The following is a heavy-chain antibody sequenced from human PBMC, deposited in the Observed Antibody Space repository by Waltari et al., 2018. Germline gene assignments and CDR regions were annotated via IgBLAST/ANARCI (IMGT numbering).Heavy chain of an antibody. D-gene: IGHD5-12*01. CDR1: GGSISSGSYY. CDR2: IYTSGST. Sequence: QVQLQESGPGLVKPSQTLSLTCTVSGGSISSGSYYWRWIRQPAGKGLEWIGRIYTSGSTNYNPSLKSRVTISVDTSKNQFSLKLSSVTAADTAVYYCAREGGRVTTKGWFDPWGQGTLVTVSS. V-gene: IGHV4-61*02. CDR3: AREGGRVTTKGWFDP. J-gene: IGHJ5*02.